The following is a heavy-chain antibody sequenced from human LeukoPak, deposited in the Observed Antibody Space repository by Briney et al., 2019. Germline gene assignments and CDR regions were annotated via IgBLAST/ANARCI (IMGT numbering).Heavy chain of an antibody. V-gene: IGHV3-21*04. D-gene: IGHD1-26*01. CDR2: ISSSSSYI. CDR1: GFTFSSYS. J-gene: IGHJ5*02. Sequence: GGSLRLSCAASGFTFSSYSMNWVRQAPGKGLEWVSSISSSSSYIYYADSVKGRFTISRDNAKNSLYLQMNSLRAEDTAVYYCARTKVYSGNYYGDWFDPWGQGTLVTVSS. CDR3: ARTKVYSGNYYGDWFDP.